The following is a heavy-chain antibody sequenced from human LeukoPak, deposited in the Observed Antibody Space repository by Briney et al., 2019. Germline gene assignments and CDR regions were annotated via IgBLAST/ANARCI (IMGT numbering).Heavy chain of an antibody. D-gene: IGHD5-18*01. Sequence: GGSLRLSCAASGFTVSSNYMSCVRQAPGEGLEWVSVIYSGGSTYYADSVKGRFTISRDNSENTLYLQMNSLRDEDTAVYYCAREIIQLPGYFDYWGQGTLVTVSS. CDR3: AREIIQLPGYFDY. CDR1: GFTVSSNY. J-gene: IGHJ4*02. CDR2: IYSGGST. V-gene: IGHV3-53*01.